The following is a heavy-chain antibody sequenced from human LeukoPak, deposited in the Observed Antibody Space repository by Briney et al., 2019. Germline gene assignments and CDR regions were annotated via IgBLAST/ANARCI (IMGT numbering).Heavy chain of an antibody. D-gene: IGHD3-22*01. CDR1: GGTFSSYA. CDR2: IHPSVGST. V-gene: IGHV1-46*01. Sequence: ASVKVSCKASGGTFSSYAISWVRQAPGQGLEWMGIIHPSVGSTSYAQKFEGRVTMTRDTSTTRVYMELSSLSSEDTALYCYACPLEHSRGYSWYTDYWGQGSLVTVSS. CDR3: ACPLEHSRGYSWYTDY. J-gene: IGHJ4*02.